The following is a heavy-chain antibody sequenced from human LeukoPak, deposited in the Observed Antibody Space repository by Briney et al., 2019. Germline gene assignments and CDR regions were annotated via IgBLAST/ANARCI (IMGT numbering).Heavy chain of an antibody. CDR1: GGSISSGGYY. Sequence: SQTLSLTCTVSGGSISSGGYYWSWIRQHPGKGLEWIGYIYYSGSTYYNPSLKSRVTISVDTSKNQFSLKLSSVTAADTAVYYCARLVCTSASCYAPSHLDYWGQGILVTVSS. CDR3: ARLVCTSASCYAPSHLDY. V-gene: IGHV4-31*03. D-gene: IGHD2-2*01. CDR2: IYYSGST. J-gene: IGHJ4*02.